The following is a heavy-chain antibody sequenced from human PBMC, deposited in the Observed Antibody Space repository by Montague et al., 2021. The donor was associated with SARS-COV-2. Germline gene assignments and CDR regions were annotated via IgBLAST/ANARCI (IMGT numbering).Heavy chain of an antibody. D-gene: IGHD3-9*01. J-gene: IGHJ6*02. CDR2: IYYSGST. CDR1: GGSISSSSYY. V-gene: IGHV4-39*01. CDR3: ARHDDILTTYYYYYGMDV. Sequence: SETLSLTCTVSGGSISSSSYYWGWIRQPPGKGLEWIGSIYYSGSTYYNPSLKSRVTISVDTSQNQFSLKLSSVTAADTAVYYCARHDDILTTYYYYYGMDVRGQGTTATVSS.